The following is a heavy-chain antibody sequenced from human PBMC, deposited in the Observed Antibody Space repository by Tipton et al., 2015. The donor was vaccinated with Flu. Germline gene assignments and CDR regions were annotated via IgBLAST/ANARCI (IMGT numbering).Heavy chain of an antibody. CDR2: ISSSGSTI. Sequence: LSLTCAASGFTFSDYYMSWIRQAPGKGLEWLSHISSSGSTINYADSVKGRFTISRDNAKNSLYLQVNSLRVEDTAEYYCARDHPPSITVLGEITDYFGMDVWGQGTTVTVSS. CDR3: ARDHPPSITVLGEITDYFGMDV. V-gene: IGHV3-11*01. CDR1: GFTFSDYY. D-gene: IGHD3-3*01. J-gene: IGHJ6*02.